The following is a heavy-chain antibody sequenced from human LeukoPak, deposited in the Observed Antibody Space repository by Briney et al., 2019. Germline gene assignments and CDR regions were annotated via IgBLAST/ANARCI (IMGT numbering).Heavy chain of an antibody. CDR3: ARDNPPGFDWLHFQAFDS. CDR2: IIPIFGTA. V-gene: IGHV1-69*05. J-gene: IGHJ3*02. D-gene: IGHD3-9*01. CDR1: GGTFSSYA. Sequence: SVKVSCKASGGTFSSYAISWVRQAPGQGLEWMGGIIPIFGTANYAQKFQGRVTITTDESTSTAYMELSSLRSEDTAVYYCARDNPPGFDWLHFQAFDSWGQGAMVTDSS.